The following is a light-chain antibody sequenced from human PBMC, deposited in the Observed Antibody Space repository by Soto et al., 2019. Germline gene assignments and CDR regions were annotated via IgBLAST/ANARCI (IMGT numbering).Light chain of an antibody. V-gene: IGLV2-8*01. CDR1: SSDVGLYDY. J-gene: IGLJ1*01. Sequence: LTQPPSASGSPGQSVTISCTGTSSDVGLYDYVSWYQQHPGKVPKLLIYEVTQRPSGVPDRFSGSKSGNTASLTVSGLQAEDEADYYCSSYGGNSNYVFGTGTKVTVL. CDR2: EVT. CDR3: SSYGGNSNYV.